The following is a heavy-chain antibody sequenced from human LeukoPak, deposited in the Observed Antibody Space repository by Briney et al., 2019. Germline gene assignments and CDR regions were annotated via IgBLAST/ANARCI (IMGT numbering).Heavy chain of an antibody. CDR2: IYDSGST. Sequence: SETLSLTCTVSGGSISSYYWSLIRRPPGKGLEWIGYIYDSGSTNYNPSLKSRVTISVDTSKNQFSLKLSSVTAADTAVYYCARDKDGAYFDYWGQGTLVTVSS. J-gene: IGHJ4*02. D-gene: IGHD4-17*01. V-gene: IGHV4-59*12. CDR3: ARDKDGAYFDY. CDR1: GGSISSYY.